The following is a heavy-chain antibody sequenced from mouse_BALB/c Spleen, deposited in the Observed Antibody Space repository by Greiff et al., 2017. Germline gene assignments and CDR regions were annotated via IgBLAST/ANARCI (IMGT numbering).Heavy chain of an antibody. CDR3: ASWGYCLFDY. CDR2: IHPSGSET. V-gene: IGHV1-74*01. Sequence: QVQLKQPGAGLVKPWASVTLSCKASGYTLTSYWMHWVKQRPGQGLEWLGMIHPSGSETSLNQKFKEKATWTVDNSSRSAYMQLSRPTSEDSAVYDCASWGYCLFDYWGQGTTLTVSA. CDR1: GYTLTSYW. J-gene: IGHJ2*01. D-gene: IGHD3-1*01.